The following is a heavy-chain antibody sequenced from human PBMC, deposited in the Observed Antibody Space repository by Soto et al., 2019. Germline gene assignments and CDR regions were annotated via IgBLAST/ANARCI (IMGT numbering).Heavy chain of an antibody. J-gene: IGHJ6*02. CDR2: IYYSGNT. V-gene: IGHV4-31*03. CDR3: ARDRLMATAGTARHYFGLDV. Sequence: SETLSLTCSGSGGSIRSGGYYWSWVRQNPRRGLEWIGNIYYSGNTYYNPSLKSRLTISVDTSKNQFSLNLSSVTAADTAVYYCARDRLMATAGTARHYFGLDVWGQGTTVTVSS. D-gene: IGHD5-18*01. CDR1: GGSIRSGGYY.